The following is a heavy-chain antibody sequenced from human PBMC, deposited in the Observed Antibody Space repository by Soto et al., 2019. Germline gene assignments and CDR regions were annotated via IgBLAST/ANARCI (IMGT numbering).Heavy chain of an antibody. Sequence: GGPLTLSRAASILTLNDHYIDCLGRDPWKGLDGVGRSRDKAQGYSTAYAASVKGRFTTPRDESKNSVYLQMNSLKTEDTAVYYCGRATYFSDSRGYTRCFDEWGQGNLVT. CDR2: SRDKAQGYST. CDR1: ILTLNDHY. J-gene: IGHJ4*02. D-gene: IGHD3-22*01. V-gene: IGHV3-72*01. CDR3: GRATYFSDSRGYTRCFDE.